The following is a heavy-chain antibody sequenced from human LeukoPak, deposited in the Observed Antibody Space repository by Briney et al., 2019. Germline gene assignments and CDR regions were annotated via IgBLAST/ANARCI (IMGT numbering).Heavy chain of an antibody. J-gene: IGHJ6*02. V-gene: IGHV3-53*01. CDR2: IYSGDST. D-gene: IGHD2-21*02. CDR3: ARGVVTAIPLFHYYYGMDV. Sequence: PGGSLRLSCAASGFTVSSNYMSWVRQAPGKGLEWVSVIYSGDSTYYADSVKGRFTISRDNSKNTLYLQMNSLRAEDTAVYYCARGVVTAIPLFHYYYGMDVWGQGTTVTVSS. CDR1: GFTVSSNY.